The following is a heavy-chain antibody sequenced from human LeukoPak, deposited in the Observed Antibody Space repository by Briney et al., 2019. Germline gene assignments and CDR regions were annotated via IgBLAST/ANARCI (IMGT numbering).Heavy chain of an antibody. CDR1: VFTFSSYA. Sequence: GGSLRLVCATPVFTFSSYAMCWVRQAPGQELQWVSAISDSGGTTYYADSVKGRFTISRDNSKNSLYLQMNSLRAEDTALYYCAREGVTFGGVIYYWGQGTLVTVSS. V-gene: IGHV3-23*01. CDR3: AREGVTFGGVIYY. CDR2: ISDSGGTT. D-gene: IGHD3-16*01. J-gene: IGHJ4*02.